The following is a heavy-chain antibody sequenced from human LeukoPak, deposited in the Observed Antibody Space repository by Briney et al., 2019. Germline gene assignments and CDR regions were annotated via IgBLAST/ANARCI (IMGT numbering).Heavy chain of an antibody. Sequence: ASVKVSCKASGYSLTSYGISWVRQAPGQGLEWMGWISVYNGNTNYAQKLQGRVTMTTDTSTSTAYMELRSLRSDDTAVYYCARDIDPNYGDSYLDYWGQGTLVTVSS. J-gene: IGHJ4*02. CDR2: ISVYNGNT. CDR3: ARDIDPNYGDSYLDY. D-gene: IGHD4-17*01. CDR1: GYSLTSYG. V-gene: IGHV1-18*01.